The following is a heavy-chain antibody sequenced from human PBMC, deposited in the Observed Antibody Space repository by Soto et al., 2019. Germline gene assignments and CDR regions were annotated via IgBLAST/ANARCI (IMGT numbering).Heavy chain of an antibody. D-gene: IGHD3-3*01. Sequence: PSETLSLTCTVSGGSISSGDYYWSWIRQPPGKGLEWIGYIYYSGRTYYNPSLKSRVTISVDTSKNQFSLKLSSVTAADTAVYYCASYDFWSGSNDAFDIWGQGTMVTVSS. J-gene: IGHJ3*02. CDR1: GGSISSGDYY. V-gene: IGHV4-30-4*01. CDR3: ASYDFWSGSNDAFDI. CDR2: IYYSGRT.